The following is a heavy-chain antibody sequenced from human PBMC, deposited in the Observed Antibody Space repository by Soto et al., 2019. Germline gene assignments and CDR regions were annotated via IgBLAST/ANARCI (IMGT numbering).Heavy chain of an antibody. CDR3: KRSGGSTNRHYYYYYGMDV. D-gene: IGHD2-15*01. CDR1: GGTFSSYA. V-gene: IGHV1-69*01. CDR2: IITIFGTA. Sequence: QVQLVQSGAEVKKPGSSVKVSCKASGGTFSSYAISWVRQAPGQGLEWMGGIITIFGTANDAQKFQGRVTITADESTSTAYMGLSSLRSEDTAVYYCKRSGGSTNRHYYYYYGMDVWGQGTTVTVSS. J-gene: IGHJ6*02.